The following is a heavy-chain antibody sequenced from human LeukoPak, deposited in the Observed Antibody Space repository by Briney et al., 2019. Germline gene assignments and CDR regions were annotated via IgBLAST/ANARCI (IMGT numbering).Heavy chain of an antibody. CDR1: GFTFSRYA. D-gene: IGHD3-3*01. CDR2: ISYDANIGSNK. J-gene: IGHJ4*02. V-gene: IGHV3-30-3*01. Sequence: GGSLRLSCATSGFTFSRYAMHWVRQAPGKGLEWVALISYDANIGSNKYYADSVKGRFTISRDNSRNTLYLQMNSLRAEDTAVYYCARDGGYDFWSGYYQDYWGQGTLVTVSS. CDR3: ARDGGYDFWSGYYQDY.